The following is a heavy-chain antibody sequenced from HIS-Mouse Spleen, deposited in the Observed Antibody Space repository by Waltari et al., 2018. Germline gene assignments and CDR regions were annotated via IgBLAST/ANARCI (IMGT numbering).Heavy chain of an antibody. J-gene: IGHJ2*01. CDR1: GFTVSSNY. CDR3: ARGGLAAAGWYFDL. CDR2: IYSDGST. Sequence: EVQLVESGGGLIQPGGSLRLSCAASGFTVSSNYMSWVRQAPGKGWEWVTVIYSDGSTYYADSVKGRFTNSRDNSKNTLYLQMNSLRAEDTAVYYCARGGLAAAGWYFDLWGRGTLVTVSS. D-gene: IGHD6-13*01. V-gene: IGHV3-53*01.